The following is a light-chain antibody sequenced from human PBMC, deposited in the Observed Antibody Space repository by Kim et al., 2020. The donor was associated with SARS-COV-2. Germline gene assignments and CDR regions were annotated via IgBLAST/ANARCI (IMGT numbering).Light chain of an antibody. V-gene: IGLV2-18*02. Sequence: QSALTQPPSVSGSPGQSVTISCTGTSSDVGSYNRVSWYQQPPGRAPKALIYEVSNRPSGVPDRFSGSKSGNTASLTISGLQAEDEADYYCSSYTTYRTWVFGGGTQLTVL. CDR1: SSDVGSYNR. CDR3: SSYTTYRTWV. CDR2: EVS. J-gene: IGLJ3*02.